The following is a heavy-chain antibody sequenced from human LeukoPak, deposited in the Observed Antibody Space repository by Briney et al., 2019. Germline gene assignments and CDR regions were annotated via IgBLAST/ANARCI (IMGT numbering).Heavy chain of an antibody. D-gene: IGHD1-1*01. CDR2: IGYDGSKK. J-gene: IGHJ4*02. CDR1: GFTFSSYG. Sequence: GGSLRLSRAASGFTFSSYGIHWVRQAPGKGLEWVTFIGYDGSKKYYADSVKGRFTISRDNSKNTLYLQMNSLRAEDTAVYYCVKDRPDWTFDYWGQGTLVTVSS. CDR3: VKDRPDWTFDY. V-gene: IGHV3-30*02.